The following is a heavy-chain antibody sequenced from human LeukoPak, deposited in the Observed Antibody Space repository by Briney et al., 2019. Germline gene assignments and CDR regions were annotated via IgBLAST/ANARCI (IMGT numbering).Heavy chain of an antibody. D-gene: IGHD2-8*01. J-gene: IGHJ3*02. CDR1: GYTFTSYG. CDR2: ISAYNGST. V-gene: IGHV1-18*01. Sequence: ASVKVSCKASGYTFTSYGISWVRQAPGRGLEWMGWISAYNGSTNYAQKLQGRVTMTTDTSTSTAYVELRSLRSDDTAVYYCARVGYCTNGVCYDAFDIWGQGTMVTVSS. CDR3: ARVGYCTNGVCYDAFDI.